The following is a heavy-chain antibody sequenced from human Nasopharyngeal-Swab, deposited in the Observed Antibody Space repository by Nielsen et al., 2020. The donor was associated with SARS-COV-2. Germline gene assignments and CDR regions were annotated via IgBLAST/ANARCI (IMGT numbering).Heavy chain of an antibody. J-gene: IGHJ4*02. CDR3: ARDYCGGDCFPDS. V-gene: IGHV1-24*01. CDR2: FDPEDGET. D-gene: IGHD2-21*02. Sequence: ASVKVSCKVSGYTLTELSMHWVRQAPGKGLEWMGGFDPEDGETIYAQKFQGRVTMTRDTSISTAYMELSRLRSDDTAVYYCARDYCGGDCFPDSWGQGTLVTVSS. CDR1: GYTLTELS.